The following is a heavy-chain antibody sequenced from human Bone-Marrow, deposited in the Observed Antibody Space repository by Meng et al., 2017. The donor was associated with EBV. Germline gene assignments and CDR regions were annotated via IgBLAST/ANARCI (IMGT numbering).Heavy chain of an antibody. CDR1: GYTFTNFD. CDR2: MNPDSGNT. J-gene: IGHJ5*02. Sequence: QVQLVQSGAEGKKPGASVRVSCEASGYTFTNFDINWVRQAAGQGLEWMGWMNPDSGNTGYARNFQGRVSMTRDTSRNTAYMELRGLTYEDTAIYYCARGLQGTNWFDPWGQGTLVTVSS. V-gene: IGHV1-8*01. CDR3: ARGLQGTNWFDP.